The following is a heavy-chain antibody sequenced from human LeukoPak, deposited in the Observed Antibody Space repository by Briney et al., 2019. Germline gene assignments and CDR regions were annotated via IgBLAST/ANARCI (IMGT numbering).Heavy chain of an antibody. CDR1: GFTLNTCD. CDR2: IWADGSIK. J-gene: IGHJ3*02. D-gene: IGHD2-8*01. Sequence: GGSLRLSCAASGFTLNTCDIHWVRQAPGKGLEWVGMIWADGSIKYYADSVRGRFTISRDNSKNTVYLQMDSPRADDTALYYCATEHNGHVFDIWGQGTMLTVSS. CDR3: ATEHNGHVFDI. V-gene: IGHV3-33*01.